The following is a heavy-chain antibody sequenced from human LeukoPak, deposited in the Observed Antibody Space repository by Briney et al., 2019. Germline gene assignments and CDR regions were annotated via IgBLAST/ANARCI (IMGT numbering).Heavy chain of an antibody. CDR1: GGSISSYY. CDR2: IYYSGST. D-gene: IGHD3-10*01. Sequence: SETLSLTCTVSGGSISSYYWSWIRQPPGKGLEWIGSIYYSGSTYYNPSLKSRVTISVDTSKNQFSLKLSSVTAADTAVYYCASYYNVVFDYWGQGTLVTVSS. CDR3: ASYYNVVFDY. V-gene: IGHV4-39*01. J-gene: IGHJ4*02.